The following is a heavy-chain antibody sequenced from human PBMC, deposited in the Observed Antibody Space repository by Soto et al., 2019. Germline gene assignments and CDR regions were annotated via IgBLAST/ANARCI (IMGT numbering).Heavy chain of an antibody. CDR2: ISAYNGNT. Sequence: QVQLVQSGAEVKRPGASVKVSCKAPGYPFTSFGINWVRQAPGQGLEWMGWISAYNGNTNYPQKFQGRVTMTTDPSTATAYMELRSLRSDDTVVYYCARGGRLGSCSGTSCRFDPWGRGTRVTVSS. V-gene: IGHV1-18*01. CDR3: ARGGRLGSCSGTSCRFDP. D-gene: IGHD2-2*01. CDR1: GYPFTSFG. J-gene: IGHJ5*02.